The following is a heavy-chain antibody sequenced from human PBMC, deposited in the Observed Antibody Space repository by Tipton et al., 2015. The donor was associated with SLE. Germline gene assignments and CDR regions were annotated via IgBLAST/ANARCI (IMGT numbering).Heavy chain of an antibody. CDR2: IQGRENT. CDR3: ARESFTNDFYYYMDV. Sequence: TLSLTCTVSGVSVTNYYWSWIRQPPGKRLEWIGFIQGRENTNYNPSLESRVTISVDTSKNQFSLQLTSVTAADTAIYYCARESFTNDFYYYMDVWGIGTTVIVSS. D-gene: IGHD2-8*01. CDR1: GVSVTNYY. J-gene: IGHJ6*03. V-gene: IGHV4-59*02.